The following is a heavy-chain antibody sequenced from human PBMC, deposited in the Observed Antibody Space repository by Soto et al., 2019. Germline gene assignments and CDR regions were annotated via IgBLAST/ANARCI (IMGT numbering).Heavy chain of an antibody. CDR2: IIPIFGTA. V-gene: IGHV1-69*13. CDR3: ARDYYSNYGGVYYYYGMDV. D-gene: IGHD4-4*01. Sequence: GASVKVSCKACGGTFSSYAISWVRQAPGQGLEWMGGIIPIFGTANYAQKFQGRVTITADESTSTAYMELSSLRSEDTAVYYCARDYYSNYGGVYYYYGMDVWGQGTTVTVSS. J-gene: IGHJ6*02. CDR1: GGTFSSYA.